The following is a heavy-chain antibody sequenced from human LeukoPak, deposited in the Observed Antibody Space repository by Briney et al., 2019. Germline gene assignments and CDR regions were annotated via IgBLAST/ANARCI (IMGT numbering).Heavy chain of an antibody. Sequence: GGSLRLSCAPSGFTFSRYWMSWVRQAPGKGLEWVANIKEDGSEKYYVDSVKGRFTISRDNAKNSLSLQVNSLRAEDTAVYYCARGGSYLSAFDIWGQGTMVTVSS. V-gene: IGHV3-7*03. CDR2: IKEDGSEK. J-gene: IGHJ3*02. D-gene: IGHD1-26*01. CDR1: GFTFSRYW. CDR3: ARGGSYLSAFDI.